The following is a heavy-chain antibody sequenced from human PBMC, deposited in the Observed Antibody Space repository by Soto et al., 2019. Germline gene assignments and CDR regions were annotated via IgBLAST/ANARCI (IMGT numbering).Heavy chain of an antibody. V-gene: IGHV1-18*01. CDR3: ARVIGVASMHH. J-gene: IGHJ5*02. Sequence: QVQLVQSGAEVKKSGASVKVSCKASGYNFRNYGITWLRQAPGQGLEWMGWIGAYNGNRKYLQKLQGRVTMTTDTSTNTAYLDLTSLKSDDTAVYYCARVIGVASMHHWGQGTQVTVSS. CDR1: GYNFRNYG. CDR2: IGAYNGNR. D-gene: IGHD5-12*01.